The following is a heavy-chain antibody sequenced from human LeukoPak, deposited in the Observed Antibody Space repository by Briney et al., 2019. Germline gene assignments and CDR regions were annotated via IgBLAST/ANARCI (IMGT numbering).Heavy chain of an antibody. CDR3: ARGGPEWPLDY. V-gene: IGHV3-33*01. Sequence: GRSLRLSCAASGFCFNTYGMLWVRQPPGKGLECVAVIWYDGSNTYYADSVKGRFTISRDNSKNTLYLQMNSLRAEDTAVYYCARGGPEWPLDYWGQGTLVTVSS. CDR1: GFCFNTYG. D-gene: IGHD3-3*01. CDR2: IWYDGSNT. J-gene: IGHJ4*02.